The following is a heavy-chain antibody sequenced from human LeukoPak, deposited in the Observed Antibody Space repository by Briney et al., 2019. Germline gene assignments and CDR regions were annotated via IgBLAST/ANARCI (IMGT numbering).Heavy chain of an antibody. D-gene: IGHD5-24*01. J-gene: IGHJ6*02. CDR1: GSTFDDYG. CDR3: AKEDVSTWPPYYGMDV. CDR2: ISRDGGST. V-gene: IGHV3-43*02. Sequence: GGSLRLSCAASGSTFDDYGMHWVRQAPGKGLEWVSLISRDGGSTYYADSVKGRFTISRDNSKNSLYLQMNSLRTEDTALYYCAKEDVSTWPPYYGMDVWGRGTTVTVSS.